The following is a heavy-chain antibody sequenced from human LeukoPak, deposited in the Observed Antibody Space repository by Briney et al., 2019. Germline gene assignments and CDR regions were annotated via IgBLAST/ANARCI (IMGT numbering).Heavy chain of an antibody. J-gene: IGHJ4*02. V-gene: IGHV1-8*03. Sequence: ASVKVSCKASGGTFSSYDINWVRQATGQGLEWMGWMNPNSGNTGYAQKFQGRVTITRNTSISTAYMELSSLRSEDTAVYYCARAHVVGATTQFGYWGQGTLVTVSS. CDR1: GGTFSSYD. CDR2: MNPNSGNT. D-gene: IGHD1-26*01. CDR3: ARAHVVGATTQFGY.